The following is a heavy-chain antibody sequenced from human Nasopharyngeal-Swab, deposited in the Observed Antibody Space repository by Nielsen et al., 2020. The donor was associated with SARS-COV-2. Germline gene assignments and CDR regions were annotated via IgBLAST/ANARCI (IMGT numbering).Heavy chain of an antibody. Sequence: SETLSLTCTVSGGSINSLYWNWIRQPPGKGLEWIGYIYYTGDTNYNPSLKSRVTTSVDTSKNQFSLKLKSVTAADTAVYYCAIMKVGSTLVGMDVWGQGSTVTVSS. J-gene: IGHJ6*02. CDR2: IYYTGDT. D-gene: IGHD5/OR15-5a*01. V-gene: IGHV4-59*01. CDR3: AIMKVGSTLVGMDV. CDR1: GGSINSLY.